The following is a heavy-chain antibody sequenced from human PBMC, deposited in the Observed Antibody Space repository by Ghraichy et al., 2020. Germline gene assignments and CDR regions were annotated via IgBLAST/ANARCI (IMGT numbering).Heavy chain of an antibody. J-gene: IGHJ4*02. CDR2: ISWNSGSI. CDR3: AKDISHTALVRGFDY. Sequence: GGSLRLSCAASGFTFDDYAMHWVRQAPGKGLEWVSGISWNSGSIGYADSVKGRFTISRDNAKNSLYLQMNSLRAEDTAFYYCAKDISHTALVRGFDYWGQGTLVTVSS. V-gene: IGHV3-9*01. D-gene: IGHD5-18*01. CDR1: GFTFDDYA.